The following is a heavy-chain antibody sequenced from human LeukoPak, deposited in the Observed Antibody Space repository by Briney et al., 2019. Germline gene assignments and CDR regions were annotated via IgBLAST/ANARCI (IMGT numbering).Heavy chain of an antibody. CDR1: GGTFSSYA. J-gene: IGHJ4*02. D-gene: IGHD3-22*01. CDR3: ARGVAYDSSGVGDY. V-gene: IGHV1-69*05. Sequence: GASVKVSCKASGGTFSSYAISWVRQAPGQGLEWMGRIIPIFGTANYAQKFQGRVTITTDESTSTAYMELSSLRSEDTAVYYCARGVAYDSSGVGDYWGQGTLVTVSS. CDR2: IIPIFGTA.